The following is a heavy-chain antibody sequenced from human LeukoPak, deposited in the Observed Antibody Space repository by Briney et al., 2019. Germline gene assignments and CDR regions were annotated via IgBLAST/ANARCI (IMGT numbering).Heavy chain of an antibody. CDR3: ARADYDFWSGYYDY. J-gene: IGHJ4*02. D-gene: IGHD3-3*01. CDR1: GYTFTGYY. Sequence: GASVKVSCKALGYTFTGYYMHWVRQAPGQGLEWMGWINPNSGGTNYAQKFQGRVTMTRDTSISTAYMELSRLRSDDTAVYYCARADYDFWSGYYDYWGQGTLVTVSS. V-gene: IGHV1-2*02. CDR2: INPNSGGT.